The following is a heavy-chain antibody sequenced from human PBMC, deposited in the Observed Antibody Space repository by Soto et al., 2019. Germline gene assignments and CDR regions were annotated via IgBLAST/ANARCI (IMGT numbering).Heavy chain of an antibody. Sequence: GASVKVSCKASGYTFTSYDINWVRQATGQGLEWMGWMNPNSGNTGYAQKFQGRVTMTRNTSISTAYMELSSLRSEVTAVYYCASMSGYEPRFDYWGQGTLVTVSS. D-gene: IGHD3-3*01. CDR2: MNPNSGNT. CDR3: ASMSGYEPRFDY. CDR1: GYTFTSYD. J-gene: IGHJ4*02. V-gene: IGHV1-8*01.